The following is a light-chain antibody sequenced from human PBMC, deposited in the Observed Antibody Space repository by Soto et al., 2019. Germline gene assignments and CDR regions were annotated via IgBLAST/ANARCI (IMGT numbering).Light chain of an antibody. CDR1: QGIGTY. J-gene: IGKJ1*01. Sequence: IQLTQSPSSLSASVGDRVTVTCRASQGIGTYLVWYQQKRGMAPKVLIYASSTLQTGVPSRFSGSGSGTDFSLTISGLHPEDVATYYCHQVDSSPRTFGQGTKVDIK. V-gene: IGKV1-9*01. CDR3: HQVDSSPRT. CDR2: ASS.